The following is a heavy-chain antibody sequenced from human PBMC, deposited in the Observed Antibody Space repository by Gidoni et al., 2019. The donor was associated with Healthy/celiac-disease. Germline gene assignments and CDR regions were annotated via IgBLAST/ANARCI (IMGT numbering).Heavy chain of an antibody. D-gene: IGHD3-3*01. Sequence: QVQLVQSGAEVKKPGASVKVSCKASGSTFTGYYMHWVRQAPGQGLEWMGWINPNSGGTNYAQKFQGRVTMTRDTSISTAYMELSRLRSDDTAVYYCARGNDFWSGSYGMDVWGQGTTVTVSS. CDR1: GSTFTGYY. V-gene: IGHV1-2*02. J-gene: IGHJ6*02. CDR2: INPNSGGT. CDR3: ARGNDFWSGSYGMDV.